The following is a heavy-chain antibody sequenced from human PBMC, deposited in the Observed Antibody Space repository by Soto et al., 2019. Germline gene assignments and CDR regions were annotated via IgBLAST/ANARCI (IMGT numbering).Heavy chain of an antibody. CDR3: ARTFEYYGMGV. CDR1: GYSIGSGYY. Sequence: SETLSLTCAVSGYSIGSGYYWAWIRQSPGKGLEWIGSIYHAGSVYYNPSLNGRVALSMDTSKNHFSLKLTSVTAADTAVYYCARTFEYYGMGVWGQGTKVTVSS. V-gene: IGHV4-38-2*01. CDR2: IYHAGSV. D-gene: IGHD3-9*01. J-gene: IGHJ6*02.